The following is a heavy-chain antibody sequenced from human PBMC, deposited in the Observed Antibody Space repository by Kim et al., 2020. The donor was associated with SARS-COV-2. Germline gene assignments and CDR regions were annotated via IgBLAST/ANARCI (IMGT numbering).Heavy chain of an antibody. CDR2: INKDGSQK. J-gene: IGHJ4*01. CDR1: EFTFSDYW. V-gene: IGHV3-7*03. D-gene: IGHD2-21*01. CDR3: TDWGDTWGLDY. Sequence: GGSLRLSCAASEFTFSDYWMTWVRQAPGKGLEWVANINKDGSQKFYVDSVKGRFTISRDNAKNSLYLQMDSLRVEDTAVYYCTDWGDTWGLDYWGQGTLVTVSS.